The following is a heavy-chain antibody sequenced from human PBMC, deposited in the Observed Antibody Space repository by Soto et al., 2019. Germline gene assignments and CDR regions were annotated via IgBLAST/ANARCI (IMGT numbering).Heavy chain of an antibody. D-gene: IGHD2-15*01. CDR1: GYTFSSYG. CDR3: ARDAHYGSGYDY. V-gene: IGHV1-18*01. J-gene: IGHJ4*02. CDR2: ISANNANT. Sequence: ASVKVSCKASGYTFSSYGISWVRQAPGQGLEWMGWISANNANTNYAQNLQGRVTMTTDTSTNTAYMELRSLRSEDTAVYYCARDAHYGSGYDYWGQGTLVTVSS.